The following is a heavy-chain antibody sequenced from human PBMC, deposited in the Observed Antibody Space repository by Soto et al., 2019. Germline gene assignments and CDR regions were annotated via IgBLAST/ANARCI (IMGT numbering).Heavy chain of an antibody. CDR1: GGSISSGGYY. CDR2: IYYSGST. D-gene: IGHD3-3*02. V-gene: IGHV4-31*03. Sequence: QVQLQESGPGLVKPSQTLSLTCTVSGGSISSGGYYWSWIRQHPGQGLEWIGYIYYSGSTYYNPSVKSRVTISVDTSKNQFSQKLSSVTAADTAVYYCARETGSLSGFDPCVQGTLVTASS. CDR3: ARETGSLSGFDP. J-gene: IGHJ5*02.